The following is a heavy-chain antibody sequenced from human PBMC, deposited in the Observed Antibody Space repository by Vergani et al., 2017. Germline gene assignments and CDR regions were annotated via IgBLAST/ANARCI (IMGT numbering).Heavy chain of an antibody. CDR1: GFSLSRFW. J-gene: IGHJ4*02. D-gene: IGHD3-22*01. Sequence: EVQLVESGGGLVQPGGSLTLSCAASGFSLSRFWMSWVRQAPEKGLEWVAHISPDGSATSYVDSVKGRFTISRDNSKNMLYLQMNSLRAEDTAVYYCARLSYDTTPYLQGGYDCWGQGTLVSVSS. CDR3: ARLSYDTTPYLQGGYDC. CDR2: ISPDGSAT. V-gene: IGHV3-7*03.